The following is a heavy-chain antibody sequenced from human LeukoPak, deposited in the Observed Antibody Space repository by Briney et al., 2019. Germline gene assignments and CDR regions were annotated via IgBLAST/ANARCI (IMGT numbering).Heavy chain of an antibody. CDR1: GGSISGYY. Sequence: SETLSLTCTVSGGSISGYYWSWIRQPPGKGLEWIGYIYYSGSTNYNPSLKSRVTISVDTSKNQFSLKLSSVTAADTAVYYCARPQSVTGLGAGWFDPWGQGTLVTVSS. J-gene: IGHJ5*02. CDR2: IYYSGST. CDR3: ARPQSVTGLGAGWFDP. V-gene: IGHV4-59*08. D-gene: IGHD6-19*01.